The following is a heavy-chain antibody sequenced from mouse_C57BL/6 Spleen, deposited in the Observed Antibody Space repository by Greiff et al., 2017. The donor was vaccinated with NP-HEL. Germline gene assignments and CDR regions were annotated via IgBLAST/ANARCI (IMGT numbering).Heavy chain of an antibody. V-gene: IGHV5-4*01. CDR3: ARDKDYSKGFAY. Sequence: EVHLVESGGGLVKPGGSLKLSCAASGFTFSSYAMSWVRQTPEKRLAWVATISDGGSYTYYPDNVKGRFTISRDNAKNNLYLQMSHLKSEDTAMYYCARDKDYSKGFAYWGQGTLVTVSA. CDR1: GFTFSSYA. D-gene: IGHD2-5*01. J-gene: IGHJ3*01. CDR2: ISDGGSYT.